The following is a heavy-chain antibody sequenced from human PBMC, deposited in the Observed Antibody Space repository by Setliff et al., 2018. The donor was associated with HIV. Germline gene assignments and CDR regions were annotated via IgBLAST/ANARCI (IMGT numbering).Heavy chain of an antibody. CDR2: SNSASGGT. D-gene: IGHD3-16*01. J-gene: IGHJ3*01. Sequence: ASVKVSCKASGDTFTDYYIHWVRQAPGQGLEWMGWSNSASGGTNYAQNLQGRASLTIDTSASTAYTELRSLRSDDTAVYYCARDDGGYNYAEAFDVWGQGTMVTVSS. CDR1: GDTFTDYY. CDR3: ARDDGGYNYAEAFDV. V-gene: IGHV1-2*02.